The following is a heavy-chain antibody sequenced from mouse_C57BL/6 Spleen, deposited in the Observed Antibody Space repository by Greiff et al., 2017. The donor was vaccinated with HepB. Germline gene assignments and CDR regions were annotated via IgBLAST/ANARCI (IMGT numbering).Heavy chain of an antibody. CDR3: AREEVITTVVSFDY. CDR2: INPSNGGT. Sequence: QVQLQQSGTELVKPGASVKLSCKASGYTFTSYWMHWVKQRPGQGLEWIGNINPSNGGTNYNEKFKSKATLTVDKSSSTAYMQLSSLTSEDSAGYYCAREEVITTVVSFDYWGQGTTLTVSS. V-gene: IGHV1-53*01. CDR1: GYTFTSYW. J-gene: IGHJ2*01. D-gene: IGHD1-1*01.